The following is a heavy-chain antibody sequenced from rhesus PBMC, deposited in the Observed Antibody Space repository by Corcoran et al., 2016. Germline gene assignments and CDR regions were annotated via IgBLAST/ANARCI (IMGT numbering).Heavy chain of an antibody. D-gene: IGHD6-25*01. CDR3: ARDQQGGSLFDY. V-gene: IGHV4-173*01. CDR2: FSDSGGSN. J-gene: IGHJ4*01. Sequence: QVQLQESGPAVVKPSETLSLTCAFSGGSISSNYWSWIRQPPWKGLECIGRFSDSGGSNDYNPARKRPVTISTNTSKNQFSLKLSSVNAADTAVYYCARDQQGGSLFDYWGQGVLVTVSS. CDR1: GGSISSNY.